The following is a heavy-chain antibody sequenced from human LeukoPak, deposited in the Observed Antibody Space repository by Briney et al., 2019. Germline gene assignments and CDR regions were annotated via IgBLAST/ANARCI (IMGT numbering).Heavy chain of an antibody. J-gene: IGHJ3*02. CDR3: ARGAGSVAFGI. CDR2: IYYSGST. D-gene: IGHD3-10*01. V-gene: IGHV4-59*01. Sequence: SETLSLTCTVSGGSISSYYWSWIRQPPGKGLEWIGYIYYSGSTNYNPSLQSRVTISADTSKNQFSLSLTSVTAADTAVYYCARGAGSVAFGIWGQGTVVTVSS. CDR1: GGSISSYY.